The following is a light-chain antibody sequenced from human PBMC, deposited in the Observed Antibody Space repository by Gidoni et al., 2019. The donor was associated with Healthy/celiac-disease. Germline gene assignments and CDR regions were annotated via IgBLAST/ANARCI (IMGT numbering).Light chain of an antibody. V-gene: IGLV3-1*01. CDR1: KLGDKY. CDR3: QAWDSSTVV. Sequence: YELPQPPSVSVSPGQTASITCSGDKLGDKYACWYQQKPGQSPVLVIYQDSKRPSGIPERFSGSNSGNTATLTISGTQAMDEADYYCQAWDSSTVVFGGGTKLTVL. J-gene: IGLJ2*01. CDR2: QDS.